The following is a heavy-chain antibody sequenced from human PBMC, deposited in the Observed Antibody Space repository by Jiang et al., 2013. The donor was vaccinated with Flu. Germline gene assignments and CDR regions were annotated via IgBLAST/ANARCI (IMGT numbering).Heavy chain of an antibody. J-gene: IGHJ6*02. CDR2: ISASGGTS. Sequence: QLLESGGGLVQPGGSLRLSCAASGFTFSSYAMSWVRQAPGEGLEWVSAISASGGTSYYADSVKGRFTLSRDNARNALFLQMNSLRAEDTAVYYCAKARDWENYYFYSMDVWGQGTTVTV. CDR3: AKARDWENYYFYSMDV. V-gene: IGHV3-23*01. CDR1: GFTFSSYA. D-gene: IGHD2-21*02.